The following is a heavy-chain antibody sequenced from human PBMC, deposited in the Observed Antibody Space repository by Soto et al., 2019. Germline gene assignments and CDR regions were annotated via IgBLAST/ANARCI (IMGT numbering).Heavy chain of an antibody. D-gene: IGHD6-6*01. Sequence: EVQLVESGGGLVQPGGSLRLSCAASGFTFSSYWMSWFRQAPGKGLEWGANIKQDGSEENYVDSVKGRFTISRDNAKNALYLQMNILRVEDTAVYYCAREIAARLWGKGTTVTVSS. CDR3: AREIAARL. CDR1: GFTFSSYW. J-gene: IGHJ6*04. V-gene: IGHV3-7*01. CDR2: IKQDGSEE.